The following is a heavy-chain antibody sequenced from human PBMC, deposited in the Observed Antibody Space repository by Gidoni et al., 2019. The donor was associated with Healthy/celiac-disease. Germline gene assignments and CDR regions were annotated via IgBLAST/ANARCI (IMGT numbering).Heavy chain of an antibody. CDR3: ARRIAAQTSYFDY. CDR2: IYYSGST. Sequence: QLQLQESGPGLVKPSETLSLTCTVSGGSISSSSYYWGWIRQPPGKGLEWIGSIYYSGSTYYNPSLKSRVTISVDTSKNQFSLKLSSVTAADTAVYYCARRIAAQTSYFDYWGQGTLVTVSS. J-gene: IGHJ4*02. V-gene: IGHV4-39*01. D-gene: IGHD6-6*01. CDR1: GGSISSSSYY.